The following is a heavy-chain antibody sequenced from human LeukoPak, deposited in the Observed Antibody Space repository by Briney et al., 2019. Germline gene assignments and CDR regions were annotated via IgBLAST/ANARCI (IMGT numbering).Heavy chain of an antibody. CDR3: AREGVRAIDY. CDR2: IKQDGSDK. Sequence: GGSLRLSCAASGFPFSSYWMSWVRQAPGKGLEWVANIKQDGSDKYYVDSVKGRFTISRDNAKNSLYLQMNSLRAEDTALYYCAREGVRAIDYWGQGTLVTVSS. V-gene: IGHV3-7*03. D-gene: IGHD3-16*01. CDR1: GFPFSSYW. J-gene: IGHJ4*02.